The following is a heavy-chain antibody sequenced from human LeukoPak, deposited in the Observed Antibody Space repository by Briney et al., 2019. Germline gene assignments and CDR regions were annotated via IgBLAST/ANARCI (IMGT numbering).Heavy chain of an antibody. CDR2: ISGSGGST. Sequence: GRSLRLACAASGFTFSSYAMGWVGPAPGKGLEWVSAISGSGGSTYYADSVKGRFTISRDNSKNTLYLQMNSLRAEDTAVYYCAKDSPSIYHGANYYYGMDVWGQGTTVTVSS. J-gene: IGHJ6*02. D-gene: IGHD2-2*01. CDR3: AKDSPSIYHGANYYYGMDV. CDR1: GFTFSSYA. V-gene: IGHV3-23*01.